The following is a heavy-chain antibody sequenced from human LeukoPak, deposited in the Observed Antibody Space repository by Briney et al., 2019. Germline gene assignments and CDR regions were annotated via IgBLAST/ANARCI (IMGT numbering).Heavy chain of an antibody. Sequence: PSETLSLTCTVSGGSVSSYYWSWIRQPPGKGLEWIGYIKSSGSSNYNPSLKSRVTISMDTSKNQFSLRLNSVTAADTAVYYCARDKGLPQAFDIWGQGTMVTVSS. CDR1: GGSVSSYY. CDR3: ARDKGLPQAFDI. J-gene: IGHJ3*02. V-gene: IGHV4-59*02. D-gene: IGHD5/OR15-5a*01. CDR2: IKSSGSS.